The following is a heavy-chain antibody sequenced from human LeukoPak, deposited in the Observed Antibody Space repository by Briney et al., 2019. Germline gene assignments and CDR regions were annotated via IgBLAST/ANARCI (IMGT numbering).Heavy chain of an antibody. D-gene: IGHD1-26*01. V-gene: IGHV3-30*02. CDR2: IRYDGSNK. CDR3: AQGGSGSFPKWFDP. Sequence: GGSLRLSCAASGFTFSSYGMHWVRQARGKGLEWVAFIRYDGSNKYYADSVKGRFTISRDNSRNTLYLHMNSLRAEDTAVYYCAQGGSGSFPKWFDPWGQGTLVTVSS. J-gene: IGHJ5*02. CDR1: GFTFSSYG.